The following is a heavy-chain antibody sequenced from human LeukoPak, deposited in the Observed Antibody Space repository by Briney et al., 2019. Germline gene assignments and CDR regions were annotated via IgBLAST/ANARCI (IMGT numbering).Heavy chain of an antibody. Sequence: SETLSLTCTVSGGSISSYYWSWIRQPPGKGLEWIGYIYYSGSTNYNPSLKSRVTISVDTSKNQFYLKLSSVTAADTAVYYCARAFWYYDSSGYLYYFDYWGQGTLVTVTS. CDR2: IYYSGST. CDR3: ARAFWYYDSSGYLYYFDY. D-gene: IGHD3-22*01. J-gene: IGHJ4*02. V-gene: IGHV4-59*01. CDR1: GGSISSYY.